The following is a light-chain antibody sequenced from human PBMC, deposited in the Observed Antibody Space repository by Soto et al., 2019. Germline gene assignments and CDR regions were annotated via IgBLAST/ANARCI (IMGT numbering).Light chain of an antibody. CDR3: QQHNQWPIT. CDR1: QSAGNF. J-gene: IGKJ5*01. V-gene: IGKV3D-15*01. Sequence: EIVMTQAPATLSVSPGETASLSCRASQSAGNFLAWYQQKPGQAPRLLIYYISTMATGIPARFSGSGSGTEFTLTINSLQSEDSAVYYCQQHNQWPITFGQGTRLEIK. CDR2: YIS.